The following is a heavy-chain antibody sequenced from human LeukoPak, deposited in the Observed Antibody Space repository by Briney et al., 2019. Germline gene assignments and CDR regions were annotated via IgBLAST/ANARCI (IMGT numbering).Heavy chain of an antibody. CDR3: ARRAVVGPIPDAFDI. V-gene: IGHV5-51*01. CDR2: IYPGDSDT. Sequence: KPGESLKISCKGSGYSFTSYWIGWVRQLPGKGLEWMGIIYPGDSDTRYSPSFQGQVTISADKSISTAYLQWSSLKASDTAMYYCARRAVVGPIPDAFDIWGQGTMVTVSS. CDR1: GYSFTSYW. J-gene: IGHJ3*02. D-gene: IGHD1-26*01.